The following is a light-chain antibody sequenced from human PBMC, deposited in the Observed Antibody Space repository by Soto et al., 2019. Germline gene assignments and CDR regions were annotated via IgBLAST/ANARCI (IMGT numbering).Light chain of an antibody. CDR2: GAS. CDR3: QHYGSSPPLT. V-gene: IGKV3-20*01. J-gene: IGKJ4*01. Sequence: EFVLTQSPGTLSLSPGERATLSCRASQSVSSNFLAWYQQKPGQAPRLLIYGASTRGTGIPDRLSGSGSGTDFTLTISRLEPEDFAVYFCQHYGSSPPLTFGGGTKVEIK. CDR1: QSVSSNF.